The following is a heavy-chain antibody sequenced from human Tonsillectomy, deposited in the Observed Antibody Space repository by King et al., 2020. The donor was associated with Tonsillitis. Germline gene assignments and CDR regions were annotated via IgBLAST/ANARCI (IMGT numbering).Heavy chain of an antibody. CDR2: IYSGGST. D-gene: IGHD2-2*01. V-gene: IGHV3-53*04. Sequence: VQLVESGGGLVQPGGSLRLSCAASGFTVSSNYMSWVRQAPGKGLEWVSVIYSGGSTYYADSVKGRFTISRHNSKNTLYLQMNSLRAEDTAVYYCARTGYCSSTSCTFPWFDPWGQGTLVTVSS. CDR3: ARTGYCSSTSCTFPWFDP. J-gene: IGHJ5*02. CDR1: GFTVSSNY.